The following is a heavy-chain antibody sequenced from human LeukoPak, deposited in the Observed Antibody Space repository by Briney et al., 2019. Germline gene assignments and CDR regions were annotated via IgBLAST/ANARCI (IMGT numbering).Heavy chain of an antibody. D-gene: IGHD3-10*01. CDR2: ISGGGGGT. V-gene: IGHV3-23*01. CDR1: GFTFSSYA. J-gene: IGHJ4*02. CDR3: AKDLSTLVRGVITL. Sequence: GGSLRLSCAASGFTFSSYAMSWVRQAPGKGLEWASAISGGGGGTYYADSVKGRFTISRDNPKNTLYLQMNSLRAEDTAVYYCAKDLSTLVRGVITLWGQGALVTVSS.